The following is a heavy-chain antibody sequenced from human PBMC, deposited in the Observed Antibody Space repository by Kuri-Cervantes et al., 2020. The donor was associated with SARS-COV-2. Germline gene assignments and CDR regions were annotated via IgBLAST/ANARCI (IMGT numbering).Heavy chain of an antibody. Sequence: AGSLTLSCAVSGFTFKTYGMHWVRQAPDKGLEWVAFTRYDGNNQYYGDSMKGRFSISRDNSKNTMYLHMISLRAEDTAVYFCARDSAAWLWGDACDVWGQGTMVTVSS. J-gene: IGHJ3*01. CDR3: ARDSAAWLWGDACDV. D-gene: IGHD3-16*01. CDR1: GFTFKTYG. CDR2: TRYDGNNQ. V-gene: IGHV3-30*19.